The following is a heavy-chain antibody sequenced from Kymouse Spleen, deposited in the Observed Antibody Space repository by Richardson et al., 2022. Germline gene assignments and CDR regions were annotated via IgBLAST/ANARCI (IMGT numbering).Heavy chain of an antibody. Sequence: QVQLVESGGGVVQPGRSLRLSCAASGFTFSSYGMHWVRQAPGKGLEWVAVIWYDGSNKYYADSVKGRFTISRDNSKNTLYLQMNSLRAEDTAVYYCARGITGTRPYYYGMDVWGQGTTVTVSS. CDR1: GFTFSSYG. V-gene: IGHV3-33*01. J-gene: IGHJ6*02. D-gene: IGHD1-7*01. CDR2: IWYDGSNK. CDR3: ARGITGTRPYYYGMDV.